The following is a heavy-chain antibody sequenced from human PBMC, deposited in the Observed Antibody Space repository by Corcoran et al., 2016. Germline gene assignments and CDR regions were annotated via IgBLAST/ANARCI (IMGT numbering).Heavy chain of an antibody. Sequence: QVQLVQSGAEVKKPGASVKVSCKASGYTFTGYYMHWVRQAPGQGLEWMGWINPNSGGTNYAQKFQGRVTMTRDTSISTAYMELRRLGTDDTAVDFCAGADQQRGYFQHWGQGTLVTVSS. CDR1: GYTFTGYY. J-gene: IGHJ1*01. V-gene: IGHV1-2*02. D-gene: IGHD6-13*01. CDR2: INPNSGGT. CDR3: AGADQQRGYFQH.